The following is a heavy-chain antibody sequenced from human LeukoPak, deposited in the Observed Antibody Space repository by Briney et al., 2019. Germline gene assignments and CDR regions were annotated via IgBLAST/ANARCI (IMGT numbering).Heavy chain of an antibody. Sequence: PGGSLRLSCAASGFTVSSNYVSWVRQGPGKGLEWVSVIYSGGSTYYADSVKGRFTISRDNSKNTLYLQMNSLRAEDTAVYYCAREMWDSYGYVDYWGQGSLVTVCS. CDR3: AREMWDSYGYVDY. D-gene: IGHD5-18*01. CDR1: GFTVSSNY. J-gene: IGHJ4*02. CDR2: IYSGGST. V-gene: IGHV3-66*01.